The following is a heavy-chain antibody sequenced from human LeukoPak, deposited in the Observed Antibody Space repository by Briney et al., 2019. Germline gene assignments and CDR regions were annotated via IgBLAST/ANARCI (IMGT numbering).Heavy chain of an antibody. V-gene: IGHV3-7*01. D-gene: IGHD4-17*01. CDR3: ARAFYGDASVAY. Sequence: SGGSLRLSCAASGFTFSSYWMSWVRQAPGKGLEWVANIKQDGSEKNYVDSVKGRFTISRDNAKNSPYLQMNSLRAEDTAVYYCARAFYGDASVAYWGQGTLVTVSS. CDR1: GFTFSSYW. CDR2: IKQDGSEK. J-gene: IGHJ4*02.